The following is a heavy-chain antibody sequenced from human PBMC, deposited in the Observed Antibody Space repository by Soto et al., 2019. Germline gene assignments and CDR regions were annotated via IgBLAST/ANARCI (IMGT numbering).Heavy chain of an antibody. Sequence: ASVKVSCKACGYTFTGYAMHWVRQAPGQRLEWMGWINAGNGNTKYSQKFQGRVTITRDTSASTAYMELSSLRSEDTAVYYCERDVAGNTLRFDPWDQGTLVTVSS. CDR3: ERDVAGNTLRFDP. CDR2: INAGNGNT. V-gene: IGHV1-3*01. CDR1: GYTFTGYA. D-gene: IGHD1-7*01. J-gene: IGHJ5*02.